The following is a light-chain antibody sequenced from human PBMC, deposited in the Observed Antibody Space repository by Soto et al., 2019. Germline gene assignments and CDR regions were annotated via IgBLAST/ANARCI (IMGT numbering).Light chain of an antibody. CDR2: DAS. CDR1: QSVSSY. CDR3: QQRSNWLT. Sequence: EIVFTQAPCTLSFCPLEIATLSCRASQSVSSYLAWYQQKPGQSPRLLIYDASNRATGIPARFSGSGSGTDFTFTISSLEPEDFAVYYCQQRSNWLTFGGGSKVDI. J-gene: IGKJ4*01. V-gene: IGKV3-11*01.